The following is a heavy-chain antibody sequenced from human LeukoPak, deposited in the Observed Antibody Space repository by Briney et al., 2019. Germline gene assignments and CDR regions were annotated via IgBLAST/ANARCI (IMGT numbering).Heavy chain of an antibody. CDR1: GGSISSYY. CDR2: VSNSGST. J-gene: IGHJ2*01. V-gene: IGHV4-59*01. CDR3: ARISAAGGGSWYFDL. D-gene: IGHD6-13*01. Sequence: SETLSLTCTVSGGSISSYYWSWIRRPPGKGLEWICYVSNSGSTNYNPSLQSRVTISIDTSKSQFSLKLSSVTAADTAVYHCARISAAGGGSWYFDLWGRGTLVTVSS.